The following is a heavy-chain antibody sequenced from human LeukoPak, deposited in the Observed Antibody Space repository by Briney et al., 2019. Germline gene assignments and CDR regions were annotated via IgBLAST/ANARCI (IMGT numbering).Heavy chain of an antibody. CDR2: IIPIFGTA. D-gene: IGHD3-22*01. J-gene: IGHJ4*02. CDR3: AGYYYDSSGYYYYFDY. Sequence: SVKVSCKASGGTFSSYAISWVRQAPGQGLEWMGGIIPIFGTANYAQKFQGRVTITADESTSTAYMELSSLRSEDTAVYYCAGYYYDSSGYYYYFDYWGQGPRSPSPQ. V-gene: IGHV1-69*13. CDR1: GGTFSSYA.